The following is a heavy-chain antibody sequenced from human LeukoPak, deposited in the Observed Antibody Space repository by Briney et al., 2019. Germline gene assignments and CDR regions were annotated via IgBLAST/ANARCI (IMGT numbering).Heavy chain of an antibody. CDR1: GFTFSSYG. V-gene: IGHV3-33*01. CDR2: IWYDGSNK. J-gene: IGHJ4*02. CDR3: ARDSGGLDYFDY. D-gene: IGHD1-26*01. Sequence: ERSLRLSCAASGFTFSSYGMHWVRQAPGKGLEWVAVIWYDGSNKYYADSVKGRFTISRDNSKNTLYLQMNSLRAEDTAVYYCARDSGGLDYFDYWGQGTLVTVSS.